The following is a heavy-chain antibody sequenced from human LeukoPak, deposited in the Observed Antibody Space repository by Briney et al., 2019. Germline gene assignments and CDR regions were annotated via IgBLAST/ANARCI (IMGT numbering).Heavy chain of an antibody. CDR1: GFTFDDYG. D-gene: IGHD3-16*01. Sequence: PGGSLRLSCAASGFTFDDYGMSWVRQAPGKGLEWVSGINWNGGSTGYADSVKGRFTISRDNAKNSLYLQMNSLRAEDTALYYCARSNPYGPPPYYYYYYMDVWGKGTTVTVSS. J-gene: IGHJ6*03. V-gene: IGHV3-20*04. CDR3: ARSNPYGPPPYYYYYYMDV. CDR2: INWNGGST.